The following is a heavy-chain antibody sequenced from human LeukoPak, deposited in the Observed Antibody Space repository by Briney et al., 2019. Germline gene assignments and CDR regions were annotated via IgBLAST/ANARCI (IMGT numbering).Heavy chain of an antibody. Sequence: GGSLRLSCALSAFTFGIYSMNWVRQPPGKGLECLSFVSTSGSYIYYADSVKGRFTISRDNAKNSLYLQMNSLRAEDTAVYYCASQTPRRLPIAVADYFDYWGQGTLVTVSS. CDR1: AFTFGIYS. D-gene: IGHD6-19*01. V-gene: IGHV3-21*01. CDR3: ASQTPRRLPIAVADYFDY. CDR2: VSTSGSYI. J-gene: IGHJ4*02.